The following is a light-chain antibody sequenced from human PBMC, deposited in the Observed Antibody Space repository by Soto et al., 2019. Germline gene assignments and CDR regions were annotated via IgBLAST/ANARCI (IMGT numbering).Light chain of an antibody. J-gene: IGLJ1*01. V-gene: IGLV1-40*01. CDR1: SSNIGEGYG. CDR3: QSYDSSLNGYV. CDR2: GNN. Sequence: QSVLTQPPSVSGAPGQRVSISCTGSSSNIGEGYGVHWYRQLPGTAPKLLIFGNNNRPSGVPDRFSGSKSGTSASLGITGLQAEDQADYYCQSYDSSLNGYVFGTGTKVTVL.